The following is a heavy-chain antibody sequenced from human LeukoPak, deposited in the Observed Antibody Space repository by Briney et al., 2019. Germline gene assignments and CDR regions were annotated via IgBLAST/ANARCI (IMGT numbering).Heavy chain of an antibody. J-gene: IGHJ4*02. CDR1: GGSFSGYY. V-gene: IGHV4-34*01. CDR3: ARGRDSSSGVPHCVDY. D-gene: IGHD6-13*01. CDR2: INHSGST. Sequence: PSETLSLTCAVYGGSFSGYYWSWIRQPPGKGLEWIGEINHSGSTNYKPSLKRRVTKSVETSKNQFSLKLSSVTAADTAVYYCARGRDSSSGVPHCVDYWGQGTLVTGSS.